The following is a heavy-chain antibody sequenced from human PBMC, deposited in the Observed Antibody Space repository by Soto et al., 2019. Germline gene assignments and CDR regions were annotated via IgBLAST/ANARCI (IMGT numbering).Heavy chain of an antibody. V-gene: IGHV1-69*06. D-gene: IGHD3-3*01. J-gene: IGHJ5*02. CDR1: GGTFSSYA. CDR3: AGYDFWSGYSNWFDP. Sequence: GASVKVSCKASGGTFSSYAISWVRQAPGQGLEWMGGIIPIFGKAIYAQKFQGRVTMTEDTSTDTAYMELSSLISEDTAVYYCAGYDFWSGYSNWFDPWGQGTLVTVSS. CDR2: IIPIFGKA.